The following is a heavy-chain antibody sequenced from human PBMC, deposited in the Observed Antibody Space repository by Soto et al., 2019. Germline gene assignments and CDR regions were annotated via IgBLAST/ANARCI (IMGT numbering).Heavy chain of an antibody. V-gene: IGHV3-48*01. Sequence: GGSLRLSCAASGFTFSSYSMNWVRQAPGKGLEWVSYISSSSTIYYADSVKGRFTISRDNAKNSLYLQMNSLRAEDTAVYYCARDLGYCSSTSCYENWFDPWGQGTLVTVSS. D-gene: IGHD2-2*01. CDR2: ISSSSTI. CDR1: GFTFSSYS. J-gene: IGHJ5*02. CDR3: ARDLGYCSSTSCYENWFDP.